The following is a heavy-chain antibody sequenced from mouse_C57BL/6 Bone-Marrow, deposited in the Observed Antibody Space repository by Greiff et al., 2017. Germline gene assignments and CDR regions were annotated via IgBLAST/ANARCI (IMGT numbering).Heavy chain of an antibody. D-gene: IGHD1-2*01. CDR3: ARETTAPVYWYFDV. Sequence: VKLVESGAELMKPGASVKLSCKATGYTFTGYWIEWVKQRPGHGLEWIGEILPGSGSTNYNEKFKGKATFTADTSSNTAYMQLSSLTTEDAAIYYCARETTAPVYWYFDVWGTGTTVTVSS. V-gene: IGHV1-9*01. J-gene: IGHJ1*03. CDR2: ILPGSGST. CDR1: GYTFTGYW.